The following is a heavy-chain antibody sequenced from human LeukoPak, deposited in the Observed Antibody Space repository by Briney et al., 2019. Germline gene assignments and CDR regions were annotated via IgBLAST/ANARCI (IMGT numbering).Heavy chain of an antibody. CDR3: ARGWYDLAARGYYFDY. Sequence: PGGSLRLSCAASGFTFSDYYITWIRQAPGKGLEWVSYISSSGTNIYYADSAKGRFTISRNHAKNSLYLQMNSLSAEDTAGYYCARGWYDLAARGYYFDYWGQGTLVTVSS. V-gene: IGHV3-11*04. CDR1: GFTFSDYY. D-gene: IGHD6-6*01. J-gene: IGHJ4*02. CDR2: ISSSGTNI.